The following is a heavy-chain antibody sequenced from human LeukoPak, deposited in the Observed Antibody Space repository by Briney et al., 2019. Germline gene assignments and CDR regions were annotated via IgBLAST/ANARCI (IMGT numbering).Heavy chain of an antibody. Sequence: GGSLRLSCVDSGFSFNNYAMTWVRQAPGKGLEWVSVISGSGAITYYADSVKGRFTISRDNSKNTLYLQITSLRAEDTGVYYCAKDHLPGIVVADRDYWGQGTLVTVSS. V-gene: IGHV3-23*01. CDR1: GFSFNNYA. CDR2: ISGSGAIT. D-gene: IGHD6-19*01. J-gene: IGHJ4*02. CDR3: AKDHLPGIVVADRDY.